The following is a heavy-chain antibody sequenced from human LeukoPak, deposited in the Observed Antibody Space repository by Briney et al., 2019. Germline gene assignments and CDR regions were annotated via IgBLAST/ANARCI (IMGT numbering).Heavy chain of an antibody. CDR3: ARDVYDFWSGYLYYMDV. CDR2: IYNSGTT. J-gene: IGHJ6*03. V-gene: IGHV4-61*02. CDR1: GGSMGRTSYY. Sequence: PSQTLSLTCTVSGGSMGRTSYYWSWIRQPAGKGLEWLGRIYNSGTTNYNPSLQSRVTISIDTSKNQFSLNLSSVTAADTAIYYCARDVYDFWSGYLYYMDVWGKGTTVTVSS. D-gene: IGHD3-3*01.